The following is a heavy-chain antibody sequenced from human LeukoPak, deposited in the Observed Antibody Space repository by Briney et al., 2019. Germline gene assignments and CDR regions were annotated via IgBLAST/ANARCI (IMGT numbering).Heavy chain of an antibody. CDR1: GFTFSSYW. CDR3: ARESLWFGGGGLDP. CDR2: INSDGSST. J-gene: IGHJ5*02. V-gene: IGHV3-74*01. Sequence: GGSLRLSCAASGFTFSSYWMHWVRQAPGKGLVWVSRINSDGSSTSYADSVKGRFTISRDNAKNTLYLQMNSLRAEDTAVYYCARESLWFGGGGLDPWGQGTLVTVSS. D-gene: IGHD3-10*01.